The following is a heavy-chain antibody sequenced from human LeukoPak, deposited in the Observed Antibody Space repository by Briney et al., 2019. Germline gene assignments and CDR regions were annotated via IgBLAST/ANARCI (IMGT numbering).Heavy chain of an antibody. D-gene: IGHD3-22*01. J-gene: IGHJ4*02. Sequence: ETLSLTCTVSGDSINSYYWSWIRQPPGKGLEWVSSISSSSSYIYYADSVKGRFTISRDNAKNSLYLQMNSLRAEDTAVYYCARDLQTQAGYYFDYWGQGTLVTVSS. CDR2: ISSSSSYI. V-gene: IGHV3-21*01. CDR1: GDSINSYY. CDR3: ARDLQTQAGYYFDY.